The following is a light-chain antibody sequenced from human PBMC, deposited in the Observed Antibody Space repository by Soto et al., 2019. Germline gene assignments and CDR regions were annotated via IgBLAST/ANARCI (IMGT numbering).Light chain of an antibody. Sequence: QSALTQPASVSGSPGQSITISCSGSSSDVGNYNYVSWYQQHPGKAPKLMIYGVSNRPSEVSNRFSGSKSGNTACLTISGLQAEDEADYYCSSFTSSSTWLFGGGTQLTVL. J-gene: IGLJ7*01. V-gene: IGLV2-14*01. CDR2: GVS. CDR1: SSDVGNYNY. CDR3: SSFTSSSTWL.